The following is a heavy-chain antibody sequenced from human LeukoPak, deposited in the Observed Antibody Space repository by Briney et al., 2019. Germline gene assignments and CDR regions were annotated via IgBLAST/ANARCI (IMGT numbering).Heavy chain of an antibody. V-gene: IGHV1-8*01. Sequence: ASVKVSCKASGYTFTSYDINWVRQATGQGLEWMGWMNPNSGNTGYAQKFQGRVTMTEDTSTDTAYMELSSLRSEDTAVYYCATAPGATKAYYYYYMDVWGKGTTVTVSS. CDR2: MNPNSGNT. J-gene: IGHJ6*03. D-gene: IGHD1-26*01. CDR3: ATAPGATKAYYYYYMDV. CDR1: GYTFTSYD.